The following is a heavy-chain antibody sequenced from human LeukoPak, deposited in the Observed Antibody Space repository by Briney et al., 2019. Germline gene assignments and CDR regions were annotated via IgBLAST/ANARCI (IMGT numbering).Heavy chain of an antibody. V-gene: IGHV3-48*01. Sequence: PGGSLRLSCAASGFTFSSYSMNWVRQAPGKGLEWVSYISSSSSTIYYADSVKGRFTISRDNAKNSLYLQMNSLRAEDTAVYYCARDSSGHYLRGYYFDYWGQGTLVTVSS. CDR3: ARDSSGHYLRGYYFDY. J-gene: IGHJ4*02. CDR1: GFTFSSYS. CDR2: ISSSSSTI. D-gene: IGHD3-22*01.